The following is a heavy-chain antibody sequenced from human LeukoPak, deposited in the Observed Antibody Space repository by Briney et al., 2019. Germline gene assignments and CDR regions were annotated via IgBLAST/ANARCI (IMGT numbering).Heavy chain of an antibody. J-gene: IGHJ6*02. CDR1: GFTVSGNY. V-gene: IGHV3-53*01. CDR3: ARSSLIAAGGYYYYYGMDV. CDR2: IYSGGST. D-gene: IGHD6-13*01. Sequence: GGSLRLSCAASGFTVSGNYMSWVRQAPGKGLEWVSVIYSGGSTYYADSVKGRFTISRDNSKNTLYLQMNSLRAEDTAVYYCARSSLIAAGGYYYYYGMDVWGQGTTVTVSS.